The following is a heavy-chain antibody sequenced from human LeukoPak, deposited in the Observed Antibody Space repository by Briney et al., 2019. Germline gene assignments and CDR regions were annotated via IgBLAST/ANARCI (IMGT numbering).Heavy chain of an antibody. V-gene: IGHV1-46*01. Sequence: ASVKVSCKASGYTFTSYYMHWVRQAPGLGLEWMGIINPSGGSTSYAQKFQGRVTMTRDTSTSTVYMELSSLRSEDTAVYYCARVGVSNWFDPWGQGTLVTVSS. CDR3: ARVGVSNWFDP. J-gene: IGHJ5*02. D-gene: IGHD6-13*01. CDR2: INPSGGST. CDR1: GYTFTSYY.